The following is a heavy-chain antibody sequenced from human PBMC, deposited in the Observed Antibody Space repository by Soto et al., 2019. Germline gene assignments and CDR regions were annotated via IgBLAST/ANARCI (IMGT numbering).Heavy chain of an antibody. CDR1: GYTFTSYY. D-gene: IGHD6-19*01. V-gene: IGHV1-46*01. Sequence: ASVKVSCKASGYTFTSYYMHWVRQAPGQGLEWMGIINPSGGSTSYAQKFQGRVTMTRDTSTSTVYMELSSLRSEDTAVYYCARDPYSSGWHYYYYGMDVWGQGTTVTVSS. CDR3: ARDPYSSGWHYYYYGMDV. CDR2: INPSGGST. J-gene: IGHJ6*02.